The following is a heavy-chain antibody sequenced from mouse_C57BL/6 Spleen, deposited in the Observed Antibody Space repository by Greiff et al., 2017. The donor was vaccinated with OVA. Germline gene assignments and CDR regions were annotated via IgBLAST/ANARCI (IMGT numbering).Heavy chain of an antibody. Sequence: QVQLQQSGAELARPGASVKMSCKASGYTFTSYTMHWVKQRPGQGLEWIGYINPSSGYTKYNQKFKDKATLTVDKSSSTAYMRLSSLTSEDSAVYYCARARSNNVDFWGQGTSVTVSS. V-gene: IGHV1-4*01. CDR1: GYTFTSYT. CDR2: INPSSGYT. D-gene: IGHD2-5*01. J-gene: IGHJ4*01. CDR3: ARARSNNVDF.